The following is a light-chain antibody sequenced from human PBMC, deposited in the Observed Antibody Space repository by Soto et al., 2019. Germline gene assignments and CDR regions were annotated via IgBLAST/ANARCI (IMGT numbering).Light chain of an antibody. Sequence: QSALTQPASVSGSPGQSITISCAGRNSDIGGYNFVSWYQQHPGKAPKIIIFEVNKRPSGISNRFSGSKSGNTASLTISGLQAEDEADYYCFSYRSSTTNVFGSGTKVTVL. CDR3: FSYRSSTTNV. V-gene: IGLV2-14*01. CDR2: EVN. CDR1: NSDIGGYNF. J-gene: IGLJ1*01.